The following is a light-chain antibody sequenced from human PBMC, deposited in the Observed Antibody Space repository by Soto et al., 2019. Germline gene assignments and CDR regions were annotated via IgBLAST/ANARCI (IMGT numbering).Light chain of an antibody. CDR2: GAG. V-gene: IGKV3-20*01. CDR1: QNVRKY. CDR3: HQYGESPPT. J-gene: IGKJ4*01. Sequence: EVVLTQSPGTLSLSPGERVTVSCRASQNVRKYLAWYQQKPGQAPRLVISGAGTSGSGVPDRFSGSGDGTDFTLTINSLESDDSAVYYCHQYGESPPTFGGGTKVEI.